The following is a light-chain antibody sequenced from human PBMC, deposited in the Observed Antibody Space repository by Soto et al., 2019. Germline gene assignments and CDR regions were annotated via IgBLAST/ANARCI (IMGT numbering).Light chain of an antibody. CDR3: QQRSNWPWT. CDR2: DAS. J-gene: IGKJ1*01. CDR1: QSVSSSY. V-gene: IGKV3D-20*02. Sequence: EILFTQSPGTLSLSPGERATLSCRASQSVSSSYLAWYQQKPGQAPRLLIYDASNRDTGIPARFSGSGSGTDFTLPISRLEPEDFEVYYCQQRSNWPWTFGQGTKVDIK.